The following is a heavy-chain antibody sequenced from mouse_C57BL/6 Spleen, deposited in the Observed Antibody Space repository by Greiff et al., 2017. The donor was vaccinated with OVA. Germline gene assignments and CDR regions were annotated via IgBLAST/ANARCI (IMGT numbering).Heavy chain of an antibody. V-gene: IGHV1-69*01. CDR3: ATTYYYGSSYGFAY. J-gene: IGHJ3*01. Sequence: QVQLKQPGAELVMPGASVKLSCKASGYTFTSYWMHWVKQRPGQGLEWIGEIDPSDSYTNYNQKFKGKSTLTVDKSSSTAYMQLSSLTSEDSAVYYCATTYYYGSSYGFAYWGQGTLVTVSA. D-gene: IGHD1-1*01. CDR2: IDPSDSYT. CDR1: GYTFTSYW.